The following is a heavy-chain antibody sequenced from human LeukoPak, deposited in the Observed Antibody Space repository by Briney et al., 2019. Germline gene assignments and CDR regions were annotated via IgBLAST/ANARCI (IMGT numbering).Heavy chain of an antibody. CDR1: GFTFSSYG. J-gene: IGHJ5*02. D-gene: IGHD3-22*01. CDR3: ARENGPNFYDSSGYKTA. V-gene: IGHV3-33*01. CDR2: IWYDGSNK. Sequence: GRSLRLSCAASGFTFSSYGMHWVRQAPGKGLEWVAVIWYDGSNKYYADSVKGRFTISRDNSKNTLYLQMNSLRAEDTAVYYCARENGPNFYDSSGYKTAWGQGTLVTVSS.